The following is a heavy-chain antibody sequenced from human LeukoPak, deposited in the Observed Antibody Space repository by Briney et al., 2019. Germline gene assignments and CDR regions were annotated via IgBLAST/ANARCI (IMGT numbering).Heavy chain of an antibody. J-gene: IGHJ4*02. CDR2: IYYSGST. CDR3: ARAGRFTVTARD. CDR1: GGSISSGGYY. Sequence: SETLSLTRTVSGGSISSGGYYWSWIRQHPGKGLEWIGYIYYSGSTYYNPSLKSRVTISVDTSKNQFSLKLSSVTAADTAVYYCARAGRFTVTARDWGQGTLVTVSS. D-gene: IGHD4-17*01. V-gene: IGHV4-31*03.